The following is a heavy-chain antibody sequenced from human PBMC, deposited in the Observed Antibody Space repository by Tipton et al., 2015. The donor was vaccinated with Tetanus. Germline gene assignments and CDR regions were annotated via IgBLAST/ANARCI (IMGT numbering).Heavy chain of an antibody. CDR2: IWYDGSNK. D-gene: IGHD4-17*01. V-gene: IGHV3-33*08. J-gene: IGHJ4*02. CDR3: ARDPYGDHGPFDY. Sequence: RSLRLSCAASGFTFRNYGMHWVRQAPGKGLEWVAVIWYDGSNKYYADSVKGRFTIPRDNSRNTLYLEMNSLRVEDTAVYYCARDPYGDHGPFDYWGQGTLVTVSS. CDR1: GFTFRNYG.